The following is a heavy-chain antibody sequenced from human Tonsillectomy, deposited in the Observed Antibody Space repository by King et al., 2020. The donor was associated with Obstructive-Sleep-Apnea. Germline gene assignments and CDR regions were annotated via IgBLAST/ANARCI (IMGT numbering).Heavy chain of an antibody. CDR2: INHSGST. Sequence: VQLQQWGAGLLKPSETLSLTCAVYGGSFSDYYWSCIRQPPGKGLEWIGEINHSGSTNYNPSLKSRVTISVDTSNNQFSLKLNSVTAADTAVYYCARGGGAAAVNWFDPWGQGTLVTVSS. CDR1: GGSFSDYY. J-gene: IGHJ5*02. V-gene: IGHV4-34*02. CDR3: ARGGGAAAVNWFDP. D-gene: IGHD6-13*01.